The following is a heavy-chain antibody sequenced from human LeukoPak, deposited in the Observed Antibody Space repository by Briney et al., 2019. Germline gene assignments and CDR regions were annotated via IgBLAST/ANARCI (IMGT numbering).Heavy chain of an antibody. CDR1: GFMFSGSP. D-gene: IGHD3-10*01. V-gene: IGHV3-73*01. Sequence: GGSLKLSCAASGFMFSGSPMHWVRQASGKGLEWVGHIRTKANNYATIYAASVKGRFTISRDDSKNTAYLQMNSLKTEDTAVYYCARPSQYGSGTDYYFDSWGQGTLVTVSS. CDR2: IRTKANNYAT. CDR3: ARPSQYGSGTDYYFDS. J-gene: IGHJ4*02.